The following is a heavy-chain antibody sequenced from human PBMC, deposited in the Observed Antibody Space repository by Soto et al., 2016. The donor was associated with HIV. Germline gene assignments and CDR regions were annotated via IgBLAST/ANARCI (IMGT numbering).Heavy chain of an antibody. V-gene: IGHV3-23*01. CDR2: ISGSGGST. Sequence: EVQLLESGGGLVQPGGSLRLSCAASGFTFSSYAMSWVRQAPGKGLEWVSAISGSGGSTYYADSVKGRFTISRDNSKSTLYLQMNSLRAEDTAVYYCAKGTAAAGTGHGLGYWGQGTLVTVSS. CDR1: GFTFSSYA. CDR3: AKGTAAAGTGHGLGY. D-gene: IGHD6-13*01. J-gene: IGHJ4*02.